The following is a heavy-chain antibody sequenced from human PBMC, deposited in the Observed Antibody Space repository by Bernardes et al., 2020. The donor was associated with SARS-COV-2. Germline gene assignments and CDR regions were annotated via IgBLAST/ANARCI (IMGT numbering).Heavy chain of an antibody. Sequence: SETLSLTCAVSGGSIRSYYWSWIRQPPGKGLEWIGYIYYSGSTNYNPSLKSRVTISVDTSKNQFSLNLSSVTAADTAVYYCARRDGYTGFFDYWGQGTLVTVSS. CDR3: ARRDGYTGFFDY. CDR1: GGSIRSYY. V-gene: IGHV4-59*08. CDR2: IYYSGST. D-gene: IGHD5-12*01. J-gene: IGHJ4*02.